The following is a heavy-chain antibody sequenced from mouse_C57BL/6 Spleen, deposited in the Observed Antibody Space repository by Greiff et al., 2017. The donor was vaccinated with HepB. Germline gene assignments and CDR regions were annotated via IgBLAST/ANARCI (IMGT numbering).Heavy chain of an antibody. CDR1: GYTFTDYY. Sequence: VQLQQSGPELVKPGASVKISCKASGYTFTDYYMNWVKQSHGKSLEWIGDINPNNGGTSYNQKFKGKATLTVDKSSSTAYMELRSLTSEDSAVYYCARPYSNYNWYVDVWGTGTTVTVSS. J-gene: IGHJ1*03. V-gene: IGHV1-26*01. D-gene: IGHD2-5*01. CDR3: ARPYSNYNWYVDV. CDR2: INPNNGGT.